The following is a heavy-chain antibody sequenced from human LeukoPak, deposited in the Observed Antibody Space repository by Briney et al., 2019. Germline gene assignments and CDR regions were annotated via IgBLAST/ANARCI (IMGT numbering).Heavy chain of an antibody. CDR2: ISGSGGST. V-gene: IGHV3-23*01. D-gene: IGHD2/OR15-2a*01. J-gene: IGHJ4*02. CDR3: AKDPALRAKYYYDY. Sequence: GGSLKLSYPASRFTFSSCAMNWVRQAPGKGLAWVSAISGSGGSTYYADSVKGRFTISRDNSKNTLYLQMNSLRAEDTAVYYCAKDPALRAKYYYDYWGQGTLVTVSS. CDR1: RFTFSSCA.